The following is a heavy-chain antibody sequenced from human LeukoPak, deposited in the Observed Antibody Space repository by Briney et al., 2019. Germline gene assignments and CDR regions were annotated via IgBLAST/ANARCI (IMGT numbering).Heavy chain of an antibody. Sequence: ASVKVSCKASGFTFTSSAVQWVRQARGQRLEWIGWIVVGSGNTNYAQKFQERVTITRDMSTSTAYMELSSLRSGDTAVYYCAADRSNWNDVTDFDYWGQGTLVTVSS. CDR1: GFTFTSSA. D-gene: IGHD1-1*01. CDR3: AADRSNWNDVTDFDY. CDR2: IVVGSGNT. J-gene: IGHJ4*02. V-gene: IGHV1-58*01.